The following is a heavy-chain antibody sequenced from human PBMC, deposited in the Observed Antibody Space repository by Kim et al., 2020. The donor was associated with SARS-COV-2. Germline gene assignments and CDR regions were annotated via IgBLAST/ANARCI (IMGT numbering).Heavy chain of an antibody. Sequence: YAASVKSRFTITRENSKNTLSLQMNSRRAEDSAVYYCAKGEQWLVPDIDDWGQGTLVTVSS. V-gene: IGHV3-30*02. J-gene: IGHJ4*02. D-gene: IGHD6-19*01. CDR3: AKGEQWLVPDIDD.